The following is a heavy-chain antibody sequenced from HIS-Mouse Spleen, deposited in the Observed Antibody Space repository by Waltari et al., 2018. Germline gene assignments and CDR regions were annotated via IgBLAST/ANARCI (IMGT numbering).Heavy chain of an antibody. V-gene: IGHV3-7*01. CDR2: IKKDGIEK. J-gene: IGHJ4*02. D-gene: IGHD2-2*01. CDR3: ARALHQLDY. CDR1: GFTFSSYW. Sequence: EVQLVGSGGGLVTPGGSLRLSCAASGFTFSSYWLSWVRQAPGKGLEWVANIKKDGIEKYYVDSVKGRFTISRDNAKNSLYLQMNSLRAEEPAVYYCARALHQLDYWGQGTLVTVSS.